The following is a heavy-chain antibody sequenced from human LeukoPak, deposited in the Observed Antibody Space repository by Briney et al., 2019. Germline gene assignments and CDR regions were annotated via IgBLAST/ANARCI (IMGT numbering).Heavy chain of an antibody. CDR1: GFTFSSYW. J-gene: IGHJ4*02. CDR3: ARSTSIWSGDH. V-gene: IGHV3-21*01. Sequence: PGGSLRLSCAASGFTFSSYWMSWVRQAPGKGLEWVSSISRSSSYIYYADSVKGRFTISRDNARSSLYLQMNSLRAEDTAVYYCARSTSIWSGDHWGQGTLVTVYS. D-gene: IGHD6-13*01. CDR2: ISRSSSYI.